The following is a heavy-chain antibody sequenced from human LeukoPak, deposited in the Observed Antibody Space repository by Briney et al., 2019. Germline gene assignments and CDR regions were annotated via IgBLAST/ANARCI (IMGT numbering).Heavy chain of an antibody. CDR2: IWYDGSNK. V-gene: IGHV3-33*01. CDR3: ARDLARSRYYYYGMDV. Sequence: GGSLRLSCAASGFTFSSYGMPWVRQAPGKGLEWVAVIWYDGSNKYYADSVKGRFTISRDNSKNTLYLQMNSLRAEDTAVYYCARDLARSRYYYYGMDVWGQGTTVTVSS. D-gene: IGHD3-16*01. J-gene: IGHJ6*02. CDR1: GFTFSSYG.